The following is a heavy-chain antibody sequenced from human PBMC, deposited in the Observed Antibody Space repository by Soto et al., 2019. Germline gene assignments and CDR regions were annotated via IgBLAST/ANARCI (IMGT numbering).Heavy chain of an antibody. CDR1: GGTFSSYA. J-gene: IGHJ6*02. Sequence: ASVKVSCKASGGTFSSYAISWVRQAPGQGLEWMGGIIPIFGTANYAQKFQGRVTITADESTSTAYMELSSLRSEDTAVYYCARALTVAVAVFYGMDVWGQGTTVTVSS. CDR3: ARALTVAVAVFYGMDV. V-gene: IGHV1-69*13. CDR2: IIPIFGTA. D-gene: IGHD6-19*01.